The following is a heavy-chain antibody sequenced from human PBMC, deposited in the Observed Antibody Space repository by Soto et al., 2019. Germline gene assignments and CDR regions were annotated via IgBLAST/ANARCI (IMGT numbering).Heavy chain of an antibody. D-gene: IGHD5-12*01. V-gene: IGHV3-33*01. CDR2: IWYDGSNK. CDR3: ARDRDSGYDFDY. CDR1: GFTFSSYG. J-gene: IGHJ4*02. Sequence: QVQLVESGGGVVQPGRSLRLSCAASGFTFSSYGMHWVRQAPGKGLEWVAVIWYDGSNKYYADSGKGRFTISRDNSKNTLYLQMISLRAEDTAVYYCARDRDSGYDFDYWGQGTLVTVSS.